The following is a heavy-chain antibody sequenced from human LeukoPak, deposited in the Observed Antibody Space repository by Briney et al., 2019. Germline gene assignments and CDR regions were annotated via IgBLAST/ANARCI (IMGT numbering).Heavy chain of an antibody. CDR3: ATGLRYGLWGVPYFYYMHA. CDR1: GYDFTGYY. D-gene: IGHD3-10*01. V-gene: IGHV1-2*02. J-gene: IGHJ6*03. CDR2: VNPRNGGT. Sequence: ASVKVSCKASGYDFTGYYVHWVRQAPGHGFEWMGWVNPRNGGTHYAQNFQGRVTITGDTFITTAYMELGSLTSDDTAVYYCATGLRYGLWGVPYFYYMHAWGKGTTVVVSS.